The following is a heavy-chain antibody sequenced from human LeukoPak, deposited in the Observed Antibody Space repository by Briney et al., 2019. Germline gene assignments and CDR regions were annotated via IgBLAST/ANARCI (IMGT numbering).Heavy chain of an antibody. V-gene: IGHV3-13*01. D-gene: IGHD6-13*01. J-gene: IGHJ4*02. CDR3: ARAHSSSWYTGDGSFDY. CDR1: GFTFSSYD. Sequence: GGSLRLSCAASGFTFSSYDMHWVRQATGKGLEWVSAIGTAGDTYYPGSVKGRFTISRENAKNSLYLQMNSLRAGDTAVYYCARAHSSSWYTGDGSFDYWGQGTLVTVSS. CDR2: IGTAGDT.